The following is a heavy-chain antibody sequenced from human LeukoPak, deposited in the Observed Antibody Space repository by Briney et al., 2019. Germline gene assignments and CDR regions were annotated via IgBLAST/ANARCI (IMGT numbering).Heavy chain of an antibody. V-gene: IGHV3-48*03. Sequence: PGGSLRLSCAASGFTFSSYEMNWVRQAPGKGLEWVSYISSSGSTIYYADSVKGRFTISRDNAKNSLYLQMNSLRAEDTAVYYCHVVGAAEVHNWFDPWGQGTLVTVSS. CDR2: ISSSGSTI. CDR1: GFTFSSYE. CDR3: HVVGAAEVHNWFDP. D-gene: IGHD1-26*01. J-gene: IGHJ5*02.